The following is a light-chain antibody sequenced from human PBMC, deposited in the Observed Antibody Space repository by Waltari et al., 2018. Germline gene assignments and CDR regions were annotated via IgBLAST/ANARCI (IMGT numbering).Light chain of an antibody. CDR2: EGN. V-gene: IGLV2-23*01. CDR1: RSDVGAYNL. CDR3: CSFAGSTTWV. Sequence: QSALTQPASVSGSPGQSITISCTGTRSDVGAYNLVSWYQQHPGKAPKLIIYEGNKWPSGVSHRFSGSKSGNTASLTISGLQAEDEADYYCCSFAGSTTWVFGGGTTLTVL. J-gene: IGLJ3*02.